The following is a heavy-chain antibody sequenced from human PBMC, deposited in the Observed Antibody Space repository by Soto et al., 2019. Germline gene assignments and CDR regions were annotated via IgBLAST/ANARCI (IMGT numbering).Heavy chain of an antibody. CDR3: ARGGGMWELLRFEYFQH. D-gene: IGHD1-26*01. V-gene: IGHV5-51*01. J-gene: IGHJ1*01. CDR2: IYPGDSDT. Sequence: GESLKISCKGSGYSFTSYWIGWVRQMPGKGLEWMGIIYPGDSDTRYSPSFQGQVTISADKPISTAYLQWSSLKASDTAMYYCARGGGMWELLRFEYFQHWGQGTLVTVSS. CDR1: GYSFTSYW.